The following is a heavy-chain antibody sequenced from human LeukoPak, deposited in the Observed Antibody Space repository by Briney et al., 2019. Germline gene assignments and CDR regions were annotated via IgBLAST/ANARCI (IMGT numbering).Heavy chain of an antibody. CDR2: TYYRSKWYN. CDR3: AIDLLQQWLEHAFDI. J-gene: IGHJ3*02. V-gene: IGHV6-1*01. CDR1: GDSASSNSTP. D-gene: IGHD6-19*01. Sequence: QTLSRTCAISGDSASSNSTPWNWIRQSPSRGLEWLGRTYYRSKWYNDYAVSVKSRITINPDTSKNQFSLQLNSVTPEDTAVYYCAIDLLQQWLEHAFDIWGQGTKVSVCS.